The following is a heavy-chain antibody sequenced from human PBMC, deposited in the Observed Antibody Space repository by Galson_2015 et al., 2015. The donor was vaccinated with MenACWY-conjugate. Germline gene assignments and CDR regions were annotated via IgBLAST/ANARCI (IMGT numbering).Heavy chain of an antibody. V-gene: IGHV3-48*02. Sequence: SLRLSCAASGFTFSSYGMRWVRQAPGKGLEWVSYISSSSSTIYYADSVKGRFTISRDNAKNSLYLQMNTLRDEDTAVYYCAKDQDSSSWYSYFDYWGQGTLVTVSS. J-gene: IGHJ4*02. D-gene: IGHD6-13*01. CDR2: ISSSSSTI. CDR3: AKDQDSSSWYSYFDY. CDR1: GFTFSSYG.